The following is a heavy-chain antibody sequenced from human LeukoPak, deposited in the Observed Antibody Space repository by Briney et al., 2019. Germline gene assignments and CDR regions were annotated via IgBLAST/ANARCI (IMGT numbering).Heavy chain of an antibody. CDR3: ARDLYDSSGYWDY. J-gene: IGHJ4*02. Sequence: GGSLRLSCAASGFTFSPYALNWVRQAPGKGLEWVSGISGNGGSTHYADSVKGRFTISRDNAKNSLYLQMNSLRAEDTAVYYCARDLYDSSGYWDYWGQGTLVTVSS. CDR1: GFTFSPYA. V-gene: IGHV3-23*01. CDR2: ISGNGGST. D-gene: IGHD3-22*01.